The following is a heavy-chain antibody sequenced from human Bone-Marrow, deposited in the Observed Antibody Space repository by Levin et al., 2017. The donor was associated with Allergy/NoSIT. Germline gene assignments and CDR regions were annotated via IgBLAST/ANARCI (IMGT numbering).Heavy chain of an antibody. D-gene: IGHD5-24*01. J-gene: IGHJ4*02. CDR1: GFTFNTYT. CDR2: ISNSGTYI. CDR3: ARDLEEMAIDY. Sequence: GESLKISCVGSGFTFNTYTMNWVRQAPGKGLEWISYISNSGTYIHYADSVKGRFTISRDNANNSLYLQMNSLRAEDTAVYYCARDLEEMAIDYWGQGSLVTVSS. V-gene: IGHV3-21*05.